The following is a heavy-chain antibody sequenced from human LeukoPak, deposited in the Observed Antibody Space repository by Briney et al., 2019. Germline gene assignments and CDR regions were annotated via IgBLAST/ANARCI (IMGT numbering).Heavy chain of an antibody. V-gene: IGHV1-2*06. CDR3: ARDALNWNLAPGLGGFDH. J-gene: IGHJ4*02. CDR2: IRADSGAT. D-gene: IGHD1-1*01. CDR1: GFGFTNHY. Sequence: ASVKVSCKASGFGFTNHYIYWVRQAPGQGLHTVGRIRADSGATNYAQQFQGRVTMTRDTSITTAYMDLSGLRHDDTAVYYCARDALNWNLAPGLGGFDHWGQGTLVTVSS.